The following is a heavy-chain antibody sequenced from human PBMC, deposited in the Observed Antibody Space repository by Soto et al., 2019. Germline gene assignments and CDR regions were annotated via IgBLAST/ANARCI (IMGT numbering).Heavy chain of an antibody. CDR1: GFTFSSYA. Sequence: VQLLESGGGLVQPGGSLRLSCAASGFTFSSYAMHWVRQAPGKGLEWVAVISYDGSNKYYADSVKGRFTISRDNSKNTLYLQMNSLRAEDTAVYYCASEQLAVLRGVLDYWGQGTLVTVSS. D-gene: IGHD1-1*01. J-gene: IGHJ4*02. CDR2: ISYDGSNK. CDR3: ASEQLAVLRGVLDY. V-gene: IGHV3-30-3*01.